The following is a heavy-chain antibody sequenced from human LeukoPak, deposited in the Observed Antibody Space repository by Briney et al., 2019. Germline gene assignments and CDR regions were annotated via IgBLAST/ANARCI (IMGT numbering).Heavy chain of an antibody. CDR1: RYTFTDYY. Sequence: GASVKVSCKASRYTFTDYYIHWVRQAPGQGVEWVGWINPDSGGTNYAQKFQGRVTVTRDTSINTAYMDLRWLRSDDTGIYYCVRGGSRYCSGTSCPLFDFWGQGTLVTVSS. CDR2: INPDSGGT. J-gene: IGHJ4*02. CDR3: VRGGSRYCSGTSCPLFDF. D-gene: IGHD2-2*01. V-gene: IGHV1-2*02.